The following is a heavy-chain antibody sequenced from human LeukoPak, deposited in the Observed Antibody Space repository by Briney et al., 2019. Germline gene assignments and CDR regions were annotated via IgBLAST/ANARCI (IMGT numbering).Heavy chain of an antibody. D-gene: IGHD2-15*01. CDR3: ARELRGLLLI. J-gene: IGHJ4*02. CDR2: IYYVGDT. V-gene: IGHV4-39*02. Sequence: PSETLSLTCTVSGGSISSSSYYWGWIRQPPGKGPEWIGTIYYVGDTYYNPSLQSRVTISVDTSKNQFSLKLSSVTAADTAVYYCARELRGLLLIWGQGTLVTVSS. CDR1: GGSISSSSYY.